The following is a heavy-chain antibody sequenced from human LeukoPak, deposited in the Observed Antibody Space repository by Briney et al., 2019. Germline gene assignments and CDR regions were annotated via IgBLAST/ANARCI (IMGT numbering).Heavy chain of an antibody. Sequence: GGSLRLSCAASGFTLSSDSMTWVRQAPGKWLEWVSSISSSSSYIYYADSVKGRLTISRDNAKHTLYLQMNSLRAEDTAVYYCARDKVATIDYWGQGTLVTVSS. V-gene: IGHV3-21*01. CDR2: ISSSSSYI. CDR1: GFTLSSDS. J-gene: IGHJ4*02. CDR3: ARDKVATIDY. D-gene: IGHD5-24*01.